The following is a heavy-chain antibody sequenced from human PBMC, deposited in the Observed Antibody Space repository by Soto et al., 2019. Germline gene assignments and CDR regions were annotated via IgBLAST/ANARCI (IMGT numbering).Heavy chain of an antibody. CDR1: GGSISSNSYY. CDR3: VRRKGYYYGSEDYYFDY. Sequence: SETLSLTCTVSGGSISSNSYYWGRIRQPPGKGLEWIGSIYYSGSTYYNPSLKSRVTISVDTSKNQFSLKLSSVTAADTAVYYCVRRKGYYYGSEDYYFDYWGQGTLVTVSS. V-gene: IGHV4-39*01. J-gene: IGHJ4*02. CDR2: IYYSGST. D-gene: IGHD3-10*01.